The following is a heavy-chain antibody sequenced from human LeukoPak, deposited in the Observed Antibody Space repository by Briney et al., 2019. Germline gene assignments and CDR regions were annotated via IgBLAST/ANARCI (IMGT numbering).Heavy chain of an antibody. CDR3: AKGGPEASAGLSWFDP. CDR2: IYYSGST. Sequence: SETLSLTCTVSGGSISNYYWYWMRQPPGKGLEWIGYIYYSGSTNYNPSLKSRVTISVDTSKNQFSLKLSSVTAADTAVYYCAKGGPEASAGLSWFDPWGQGTLVTVSS. D-gene: IGHD1-14*01. J-gene: IGHJ5*02. CDR1: GGSISNYY. V-gene: IGHV4-59*01.